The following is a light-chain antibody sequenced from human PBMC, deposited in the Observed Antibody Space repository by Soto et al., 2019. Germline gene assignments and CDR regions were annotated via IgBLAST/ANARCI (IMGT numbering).Light chain of an antibody. CDR3: QQYDSLPPLFT. CDR2: DAS. CDR1: QDISKY. V-gene: IGKV1-33*01. J-gene: IGKJ3*01. Sequence: DIQMTQSPSSLSASVGDRVTITCQASQDISKYLNWYQQKPGKAPKLLIYDASNLETGVPSRFSGIGSGTAFTFTISSLQPEDVATYNWQQYDSLPPLFTFGTGTKVAIK.